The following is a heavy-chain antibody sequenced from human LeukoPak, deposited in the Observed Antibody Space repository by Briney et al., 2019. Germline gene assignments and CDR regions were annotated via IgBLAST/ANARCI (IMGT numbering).Heavy chain of an antibody. Sequence: SVKVSCKASGGTLSSYAISWVRQAPGQGLEWMGRIIPIFGIANYAQKFQGRVTITADKSTSTAYMELSSLRSEDTAVYYCARVPMDSSGYWSYYYVMDVWGQGTTVTVSS. V-gene: IGHV1-69*04. CDR2: IIPIFGIA. CDR1: GGTLSSYA. J-gene: IGHJ6*02. D-gene: IGHD3-22*01. CDR3: ARVPMDSSGYWSYYYVMDV.